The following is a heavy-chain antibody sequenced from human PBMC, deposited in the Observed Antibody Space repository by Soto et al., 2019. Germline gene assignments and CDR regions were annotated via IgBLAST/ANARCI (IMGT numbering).Heavy chain of an antibody. D-gene: IGHD2-15*01. J-gene: IGHJ4*02. CDR2: IKPGGSDL. Sequence: GESLKISCKGAGYRLDGAWIGWVRQMPGKGLEWMGIIKPGGSDLRYSPSFRGQVTISADAAVNTAFLQWNSLKASDTAMYYCARQSSDICDFCGQGTMVTVYS. V-gene: IGHV5-51*01. CDR1: GYRLDGAW. CDR3: ARQSSDICDF.